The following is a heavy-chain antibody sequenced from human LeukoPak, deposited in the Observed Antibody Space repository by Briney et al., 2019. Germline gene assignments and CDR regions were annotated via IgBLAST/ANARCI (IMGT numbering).Heavy chain of an antibody. Sequence: PSETLSLTCTVSGGSISSSHYYWGWIRQTPGKGLEWIGTMYYSGTTYYNPSLESRATISEGTSKNQFSLTLRSVTAADTAVYYCARQISDYYYYYIDVWGKGTTVTVSS. CDR2: MYYSGTT. CDR3: ARQISDYYYYYIDV. V-gene: IGHV4-39*01. J-gene: IGHJ6*03. CDR1: GGSISSSHYY. D-gene: IGHD3-10*01.